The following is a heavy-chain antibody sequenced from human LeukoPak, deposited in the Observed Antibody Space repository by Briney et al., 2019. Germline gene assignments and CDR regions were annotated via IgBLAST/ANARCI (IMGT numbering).Heavy chain of an antibody. J-gene: IGHJ2*01. D-gene: IGHD2-2*01. CDR2: ISAYNGNT. CDR3: ARDALYCSSSSCYRYWYFDL. Sequence: ASVKVSCKASGGTFSSYAISWVRQAPGQGLEWMGWISAYNGNTNYAQKLQGRVTMTTDTSTSTAYMELRSLRSGDTAVYYCARDALYCSSSSCYRYWYFDLWGRGTLVTVSS. CDR1: GGTFSSYA. V-gene: IGHV1-18*01.